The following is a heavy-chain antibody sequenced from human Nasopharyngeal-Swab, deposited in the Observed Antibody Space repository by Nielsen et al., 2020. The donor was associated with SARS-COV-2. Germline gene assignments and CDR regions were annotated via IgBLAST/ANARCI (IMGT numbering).Heavy chain of an antibody. CDR2: IYPADSDT. V-gene: IGHV5-51*01. D-gene: IGHD3-22*01. J-gene: IGHJ4*01. CDR3: ARPQGFYDSGTYYFHFDY. CDR1: GYSFSGYW. Sequence: KLSCKTSGYSFSGYWIGWVRQMPGKGLEWMGIIYPADSDTKYSPSFQGQVTISADKSISTAYLQWSSLKASDTAIYYCARPQGFYDSGTYYFHFDYWGHGTLVTVSS.